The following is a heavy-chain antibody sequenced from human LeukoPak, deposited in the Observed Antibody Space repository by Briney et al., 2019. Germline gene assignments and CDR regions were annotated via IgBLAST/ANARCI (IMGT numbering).Heavy chain of an antibody. D-gene: IGHD3-22*01. Sequence: PSETLSLTCAVYGGSFSGYYWSWIRQPPGKGLEWIGEINHSGSTNYNPSLKSRVTISVDTSKNQFSLKLSSVTAADTAVYYCARVRATYYYDSGRFDPWGQGTLVTVSS. CDR2: INHSGST. J-gene: IGHJ5*02. V-gene: IGHV4-34*01. CDR1: GGSFSGYY. CDR3: ARVRATYYYDSGRFDP.